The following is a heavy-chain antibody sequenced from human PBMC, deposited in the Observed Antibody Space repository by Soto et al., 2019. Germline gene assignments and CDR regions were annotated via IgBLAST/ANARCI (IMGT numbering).Heavy chain of an antibody. D-gene: IGHD1-7*01. CDR1: GYTFTGYY. Sequence: QVQLVQSGAEVKKSGASVKVSCKASGYTFTGYYIHWVRQAPGQGPEWMGEISPNSGGTKYAQKFQGRVTMTRGTSISTVYMELTNLSPDDTAVYYCGRGRSGELVVFYWGQGTLVTVYS. CDR2: ISPNSGGT. CDR3: GRGRSGELVVFY. V-gene: IGHV1-2*02. J-gene: IGHJ4*02.